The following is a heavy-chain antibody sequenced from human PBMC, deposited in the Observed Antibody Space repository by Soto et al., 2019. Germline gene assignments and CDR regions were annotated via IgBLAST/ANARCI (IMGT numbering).Heavy chain of an antibody. CDR1: GYTFTSYG. V-gene: IGHV1-8*02. D-gene: IGHD6-25*01. J-gene: IGHJ4*02. CDR2: MNPYSGNT. Sequence: VASVKVSCKASGYTFTSYGISWVRQAPGQGLEWMGWMNPYSGNTGYAQKFQGRVTVTRNTSISTVYMELSGLRPDDTAVYYCARRKERSGPHYFDYWGQGSQVTVSS. CDR3: ARRKERSGPHYFDY.